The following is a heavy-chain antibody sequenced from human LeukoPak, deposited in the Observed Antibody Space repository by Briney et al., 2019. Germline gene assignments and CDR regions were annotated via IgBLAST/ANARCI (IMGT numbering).Heavy chain of an antibody. J-gene: IGHJ4*02. V-gene: IGHV3-11*05. Sequence: PGGSLRLSCAASGFSFSGSYMSWIRQAPGKGLEWVSYISGSSHDINYADSVTGRFTVSRDNSKNTVDLQMNNLRVDDTAIYYCAKDHANTPVVTNWGQGTLVTVSS. CDR1: GFSFSGSY. CDR3: AKDHANTPVVTN. CDR2: ISGSSHDI. D-gene: IGHD2-21*02.